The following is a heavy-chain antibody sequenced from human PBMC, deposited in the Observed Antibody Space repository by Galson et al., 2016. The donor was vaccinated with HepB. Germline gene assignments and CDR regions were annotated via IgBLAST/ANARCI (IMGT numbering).Heavy chain of an antibody. V-gene: IGHV4-61*01. CDR3: ARSSAAGTAPFDF. D-gene: IGHD6-13*01. CDR1: GGSVTSGPYY. J-gene: IGHJ3*01. CDR2: MYYSGSP. Sequence: SETLSLTCTVSGGSVTSGPYYWHWIRQSPGKGLEYIGYMYYSGSPNYNPSLKSRVTISQDPSKNKFSLNLTSVTAAYTALYYCARSSAAGTAPFDFWGRGTMVTAS.